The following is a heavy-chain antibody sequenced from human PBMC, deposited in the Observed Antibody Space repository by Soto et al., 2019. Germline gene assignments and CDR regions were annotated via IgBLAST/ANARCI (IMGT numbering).Heavy chain of an antibody. Sequence: QVQLVQSGAEVKKPGASVKVSCKASGYTFTSYYMHWVRQAPGPGLGWMGIINPRGGSTSYAQKLQGSVTMTRDTSTSTVYMELSSFRAEDTAVYYCGREYSSSPGTITWFDPWGQGTLVTVSS. D-gene: IGHD6-6*01. CDR1: GYTFTSYY. CDR3: GREYSSSPGTITWFDP. CDR2: INPRGGST. J-gene: IGHJ5*02. V-gene: IGHV1-46*04.